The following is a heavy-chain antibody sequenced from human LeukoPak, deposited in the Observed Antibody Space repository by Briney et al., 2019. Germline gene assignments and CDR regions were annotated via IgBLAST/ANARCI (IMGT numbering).Heavy chain of an antibody. D-gene: IGHD6-13*01. CDR3: ASADRAAAGTFDY. J-gene: IGHJ4*02. CDR2: IIPILGIA. CDR1: GGTFSSYA. Sequence: SVKVSCKASGGTFSSYAISWVRHAPRQGLELMGRIIPILGIANYAQKFQGRVTITADKSTSTAYMELSSLRSEDTAVYYCASADRAAAGTFDYWGQGTLVTVSS. V-gene: IGHV1-69*04.